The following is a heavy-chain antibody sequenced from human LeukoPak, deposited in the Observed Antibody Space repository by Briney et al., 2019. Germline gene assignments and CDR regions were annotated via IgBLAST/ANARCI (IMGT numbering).Heavy chain of an antibody. CDR1: GFTFSSYA. CDR3: ASDGDYYYYGMDV. CDR2: ISGSGGST. V-gene: IGHV3-23*01. J-gene: IGHJ6*02. Sequence: PGGSLRLSCAASGFTFSSYAMSWVRQAPGKGLEWVSAISGSGGSTYYADSVKGRFTISRGNSKNTLYLQMNSLRAEDTAVYYCASDGDYYYYGMDVWGQGTTVTVSS. D-gene: IGHD4-17*01.